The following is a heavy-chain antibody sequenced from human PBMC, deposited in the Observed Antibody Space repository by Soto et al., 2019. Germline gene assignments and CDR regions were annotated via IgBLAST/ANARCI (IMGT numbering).Heavy chain of an antibody. CDR2: IYYSGST. J-gene: IGHJ4*02. Sequence: QLQLQESGPGLVKPSETLSLTCTVSGGSISSSSYYWGWIRQPPGKGLEWIGSIYYSGSTYYNPYLKSRVTISVDTSKNQFSLKLSSVTAADTAVYYCASFSPTVTTRSYFDYWGQGTLVTVSS. D-gene: IGHD4-17*01. CDR3: ASFSPTVTTRSYFDY. CDR1: GGSISSSSYY. V-gene: IGHV4-39*01.